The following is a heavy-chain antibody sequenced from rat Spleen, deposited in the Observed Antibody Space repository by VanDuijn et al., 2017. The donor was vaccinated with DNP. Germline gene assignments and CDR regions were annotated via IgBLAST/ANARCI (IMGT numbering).Heavy chain of an antibody. J-gene: IGHJ1*01. Sequence: EVQLVESGGGLVQPGRSLKLSCAVSGFTFSNHGMAWVRQAPTKGLEWVASISTGGGITYYRDSVKGRFTISRDNAKSTLYLQVNSLRSEDTATYYCARQVPFNYGSYWYFDFWGPGTMVTVSS. CDR1: GFTFSNHG. CDR2: ISTGGGIT. D-gene: IGHD1-3*01. V-gene: IGHV5S13*01. CDR3: ARQVPFNYGSYWYFDF.